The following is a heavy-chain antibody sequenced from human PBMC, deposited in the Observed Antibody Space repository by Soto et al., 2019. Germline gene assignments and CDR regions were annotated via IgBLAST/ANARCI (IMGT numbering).Heavy chain of an antibody. CDR1: GDSVSSNSAA. V-gene: IGHV6-1*01. Sequence: QSQTLSLTCAISGDSVSSNSAAWNWIRQSPSRGLEWLGRTYYRSKWYNDYAVSVKSRITINPDTSKNQFSLQLNSVTPEDTAVYYCAGTYDILTGHIVSEYFQHWGQGTLVTVSS. D-gene: IGHD3-9*01. J-gene: IGHJ1*01. CDR2: TYYRSKWYN. CDR3: AGTYDILTGHIVSEYFQH.